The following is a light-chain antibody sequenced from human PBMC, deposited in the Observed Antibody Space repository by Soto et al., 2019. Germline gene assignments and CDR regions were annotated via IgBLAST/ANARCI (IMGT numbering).Light chain of an antibody. J-gene: IGLJ2*01. CDR3: SSYTSTNHVV. Sequence: QSALTQPASLSGSPGQSITISCTGTSSDIGAYDYVSWFQQHPGKAPKLMISEVNNRPSGVSNRFSGSKSGNTAYLTISGLQAEDETDYYCSSYTSTNHVVFGGGTKLTVL. CDR2: EVN. V-gene: IGLV2-14*01. CDR1: SSDIGAYDY.